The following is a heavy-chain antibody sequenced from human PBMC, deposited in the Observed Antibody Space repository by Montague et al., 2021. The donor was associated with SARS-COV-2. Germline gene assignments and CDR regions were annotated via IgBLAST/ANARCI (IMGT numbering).Heavy chain of an antibody. Sequence: TLSLTCTVSGGSISDGGYSWTWIRQHPGKGLEWIGYVYYSGSTFYNPSLKSRITMSVDTSKNQFSLKLSSVTAADTAVYYCAREGGRIQLWLRGDDAFNIWGQETLVTVSS. CDR1: GGSISDGGYS. CDR2: VYYSGST. CDR3: AREGGRIQLWLRGDDAFNI. D-gene: IGHD5-18*01. J-gene: IGHJ3*02. V-gene: IGHV4-31*03.